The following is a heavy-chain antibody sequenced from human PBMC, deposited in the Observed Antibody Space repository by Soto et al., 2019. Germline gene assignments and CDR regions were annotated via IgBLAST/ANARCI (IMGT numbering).Heavy chain of an antibody. J-gene: IGHJ4*02. CDR3: ARKMKGLLLDY. CDR2: IYYSGST. Sequence: SETLSLTCTVSGGSISSGGYYWSWIRQHPGKGLEWIGYIYYSGSTYYNPSIKSRVTISVDTSKNQFSLKLSSVTAADTAVYYCARKMKGLLLDYWGQGTLVTVSS. CDR1: GGSISSGGYY. D-gene: IGHD3-22*01. V-gene: IGHV4-31*03.